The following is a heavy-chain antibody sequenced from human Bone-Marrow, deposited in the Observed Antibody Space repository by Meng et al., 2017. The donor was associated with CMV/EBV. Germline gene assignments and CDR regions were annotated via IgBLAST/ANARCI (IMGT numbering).Heavy chain of an antibody. J-gene: IGHJ4*02. Sequence: GGSLRLSCAASGFTFSSYSMNWVRQAPGKGLEWVAFIRYDGSNKYYADSVKGRFTISRDNSKNTLYLQMNSLRAEDTAVYYCARDPSKVRFLEWLLSSIDYWGQGTLVTVSS. CDR1: GFTFSSYS. D-gene: IGHD3-3*01. CDR2: IRYDGSNK. CDR3: ARDPSKVRFLEWLLSSIDY. V-gene: IGHV3-30*02.